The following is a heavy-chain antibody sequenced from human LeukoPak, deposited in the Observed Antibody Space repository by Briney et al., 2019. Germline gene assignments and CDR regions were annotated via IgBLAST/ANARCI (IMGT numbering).Heavy chain of an antibody. CDR2: ISYDGSNK. CDR1: GFTFSSYG. CDR3: AKDRVEQWLVTEDY. D-gene: IGHD6-19*01. Sequence: PGGSLRLSCAASGFTFSSYGMHWVRQAPGKGLEWVAVISYDGSNKYYADSVKGRFTISRDNSKNTLYLQMNSLRAEDTAVYYCAKDRVEQWLVTEDYWGQGTLVTVSS. J-gene: IGHJ4*02. V-gene: IGHV3-30*18.